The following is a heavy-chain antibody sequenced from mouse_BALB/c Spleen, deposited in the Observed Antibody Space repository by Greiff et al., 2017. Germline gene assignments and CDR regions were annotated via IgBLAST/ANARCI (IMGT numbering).Heavy chain of an antibody. J-gene: IGHJ1*01. CDR3: AIAYYYGSSLYWYFDV. D-gene: IGHD1-1*01. V-gene: IGHV1S135*01. CDR2: IDPYNGGT. Sequence: VQLQQSGPELVKPGASAKVSCKASGYSFTDYNMYWVKQSHGKSLEWIGYIDPYNGGTSYNQKFKGKATLTVDKSSSTAFMHLNSLTSEDSAVYYCAIAYYYGSSLYWYFDVWGAGTTVTVSS. CDR1: GYSFTDYN.